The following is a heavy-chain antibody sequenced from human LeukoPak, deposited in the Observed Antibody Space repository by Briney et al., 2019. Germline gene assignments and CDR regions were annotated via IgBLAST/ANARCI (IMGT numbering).Heavy chain of an antibody. J-gene: IGHJ3*02. V-gene: IGHV3-30*18. CDR3: AKALTSGWYLDAFNI. Sequence: GGSLRLSCAASGFTFSSCGMHWVRQAPGKGLEWVAVISYDGSNKYYADSVKGRFTTSRDNSKNTLFLEMNSLRAEDTAVYYCAKALTSGWYLDAFNIWGQGTMVTVSS. CDR2: ISYDGSNK. CDR1: GFTFSSCG. D-gene: IGHD6-19*01.